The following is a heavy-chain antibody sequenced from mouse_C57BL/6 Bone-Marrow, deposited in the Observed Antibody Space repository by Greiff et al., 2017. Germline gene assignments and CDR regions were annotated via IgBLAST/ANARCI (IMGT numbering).Heavy chain of an antibody. Sequence: EVQLLQSGAELVRPGASVKLSCTASGFTFTDYYMHWVKQRPEQGLEWIGWIDPENGDTEYASKFQGKATITVDTSSNTACLQLSSLTSEDSAVYYCTCVAYGGQGTLVTVSA. V-gene: IGHV14-4*01. CDR1: GFTFTDYY. J-gene: IGHJ3*01. CDR3: TCVAY. CDR2: IDPENGDT.